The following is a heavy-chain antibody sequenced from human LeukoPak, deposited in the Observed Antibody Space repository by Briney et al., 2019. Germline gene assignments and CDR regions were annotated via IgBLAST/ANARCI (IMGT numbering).Heavy chain of an antibody. D-gene: IGHD6-19*01. V-gene: IGHV1-69*05. CDR1: GGTFSSYA. CDR2: IIPIFGTA. J-gene: IGHJ6*03. CDR3: ASTEQWLVSGLYNYYYMDV. Sequence: SVKVSCKASGGTFSSYAISWVRQAPGQGLEWMGGIIPIFGTANYAQKFQGRVTITTDESTSTAYMELSSLRSEDTAVYYCASTEQWLVSGLYNYYYMDVWGKGTTVTVSS.